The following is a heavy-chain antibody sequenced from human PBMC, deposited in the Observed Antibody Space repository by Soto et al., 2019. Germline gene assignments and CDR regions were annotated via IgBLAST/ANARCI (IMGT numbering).Heavy chain of an antibody. Sequence: SVKVSCKASGGTFSSYAISWVRQAPGQGLEWMGGTIPIFGTANYAQKFQGRVTITADESTSTAYMELSSLRSEDTAVYYCARGATPGYYFDYWGQGTLVTVSS. J-gene: IGHJ4*02. D-gene: IGHD2-15*01. V-gene: IGHV1-69*13. CDR1: GGTFSSYA. CDR3: ARGATPGYYFDY. CDR2: TIPIFGTA.